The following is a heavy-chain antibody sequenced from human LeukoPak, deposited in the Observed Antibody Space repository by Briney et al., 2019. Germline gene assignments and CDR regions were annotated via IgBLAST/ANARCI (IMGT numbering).Heavy chain of an antibody. J-gene: IGHJ3*02. CDR3: ARDYYDSSGYPPSALDI. V-gene: IGHV3-21*01. D-gene: IGHD3-22*01. CDR2: ISGTSNYI. CDR1: GFTFNIYS. Sequence: PGGSLRLSCAASGFTFNIYSMNWVRQAPGKGLEWVSSISGTSNYIYYADSVKGRFTISRDNAKNSLYLHMNSLRAEDTAVYYCARDYYDSSGYPPSALDIWGQGTMVTVSS.